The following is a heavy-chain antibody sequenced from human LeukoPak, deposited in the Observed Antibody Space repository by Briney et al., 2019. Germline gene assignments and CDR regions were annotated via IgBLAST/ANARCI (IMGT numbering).Heavy chain of an antibody. D-gene: IGHD1-26*01. CDR2: IYYSGST. J-gene: IGHJ4*02. Sequence: PSETLSLTCTVSGGSISSYYWSWIRQPPGKGPEWLGYIYYSGSTNYNPALKSRVTISVDTSKNQFSLKLSSVTAADTAVYYCARQRGRWDSFDYWGQGTLVTVSS. V-gene: IGHV4-59*08. CDR1: GGSISSYY. CDR3: ARQRGRWDSFDY.